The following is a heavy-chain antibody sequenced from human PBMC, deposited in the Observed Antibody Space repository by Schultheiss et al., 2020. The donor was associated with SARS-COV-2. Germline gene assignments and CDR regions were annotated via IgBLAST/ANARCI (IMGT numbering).Heavy chain of an antibody. CDR1: GGSISSSSYY. V-gene: IGHV4-61*02. CDR2: IYTSGST. Sequence: SETLSLTCTVSGGSISSSSYYWGWIRQPPGKGLEWIGRIYTSGSTNYNPSLKSRVTMSVDTSKNQFSLKLSSVTAADTAVYYCARNRDQGFDSWGQGTLVTVSS. J-gene: IGHJ4*02. CDR3: ARNRDQGFDS.